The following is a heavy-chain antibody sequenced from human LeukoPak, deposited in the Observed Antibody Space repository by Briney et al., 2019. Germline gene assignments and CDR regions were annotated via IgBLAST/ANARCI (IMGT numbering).Heavy chain of an antibody. CDR2: ISGSGGST. Sequence: GGSLRLSCAASGFTFSSYAMSWVRQAPGKGLEWVSAISGSGGSTYYADSVKGRFTISRDNSKNTLYLQMNSLRAEDTAVYYCARDHSLAVAEASGYWGQGTLVTVSS. CDR3: ARDHSLAVAEASGY. CDR1: GFTFSSYA. V-gene: IGHV3-23*01. D-gene: IGHD6-19*01. J-gene: IGHJ4*02.